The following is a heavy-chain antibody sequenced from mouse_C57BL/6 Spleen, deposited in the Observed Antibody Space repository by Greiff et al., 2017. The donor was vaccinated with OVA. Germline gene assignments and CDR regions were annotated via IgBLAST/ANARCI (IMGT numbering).Heavy chain of an antibody. D-gene: IGHD2-10*02. V-gene: IGHV5-9-1*02. CDR2: ISSGGDYI. CDR3: TRRGYGNYGYFDV. J-gene: IGHJ1*03. Sequence: EVQVVESGEGLVKPGGSLKLSCAASGFTFSSYAMSWVRQTPEKRLEWVAYISSGGDYIYYADTVKGRFTISRDNARNTLYLQMSSLKSEDTAMYYCTRRGYGNYGYFDVWGTGTTVTVSS. CDR1: GFTFSSYA.